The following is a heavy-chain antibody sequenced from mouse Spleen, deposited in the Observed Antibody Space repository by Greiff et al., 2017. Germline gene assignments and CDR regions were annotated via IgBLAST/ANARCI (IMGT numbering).Heavy chain of an antibody. CDR3: ARDGYYLAWFAY. J-gene: IGHJ3*01. V-gene: IGHV5-6*01. CDR1: GFTFSSYG. Sequence: EVHLVESGGDLVKPGGSLKLSCAASGFTFSSYGMSWVRQTPDKRLEWVATISSGGSYTYYPDSVKGRFTISRDNAKNTLYLQMSSLKSEDTAMYYCARDGYYLAWFAYLGQGALVTVSA. D-gene: IGHD2-3*01. CDR2: ISSGGSYT.